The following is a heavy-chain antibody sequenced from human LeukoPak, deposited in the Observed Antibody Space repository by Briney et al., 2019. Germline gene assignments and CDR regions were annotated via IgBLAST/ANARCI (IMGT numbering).Heavy chain of an antibody. CDR1: GGSISGSTYS. J-gene: IGHJ6*02. V-gene: IGHV4-39*01. Sequence: PSETLSLTCTVSGGSISGSTYSWGWIRQPPGKGLEWIGSIYYSGTTYYNPSLKSRVTISVDTSKNQFSLKLTSVTAADTAVYFCARRGTTWATVDVWGQGTTVTVSS. D-gene: IGHD1-14*01. CDR2: IYYSGTT. CDR3: ARRGTTWATVDV.